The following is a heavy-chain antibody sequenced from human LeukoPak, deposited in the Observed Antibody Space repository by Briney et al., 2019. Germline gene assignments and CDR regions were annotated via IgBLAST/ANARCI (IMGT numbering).Heavy chain of an antibody. V-gene: IGHV3-11*01. CDR2: ISSSGSTI. D-gene: IGHD4-17*01. J-gene: IGHJ4*02. Sequence: GGSLRLSCAASGFTFSDYYMSWIRQAPGKGLEWVSYISSSGSTIYYADSVKGRFTISRDNSKNTLYLQMNSLRAGDTAVYYCAKVHMETTGHFDYWGQGILVTVSS. CDR3: AKVHMETTGHFDY. CDR1: GFTFSDYY.